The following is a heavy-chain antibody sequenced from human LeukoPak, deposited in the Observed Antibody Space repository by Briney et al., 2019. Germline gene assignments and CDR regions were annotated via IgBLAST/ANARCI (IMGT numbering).Heavy chain of an antibody. Sequence: SETLSLTCTVSGGSISSSSYYWGWIRQPPGKGLEWIGSIYYSGSTYYNPSLKSRVTISVDTSKNQFSLKLSSVTAADTAVYYCARHALRYCSSTSCEANWFDPWGQGTLVTVSS. V-gene: IGHV4-39*01. CDR3: ARHALRYCSSTSCEANWFDP. D-gene: IGHD2-2*01. J-gene: IGHJ5*02. CDR2: IYYSGST. CDR1: GGSISSSSYY.